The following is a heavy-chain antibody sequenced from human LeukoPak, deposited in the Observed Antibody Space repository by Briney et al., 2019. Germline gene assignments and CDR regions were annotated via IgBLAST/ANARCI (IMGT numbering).Heavy chain of an antibody. D-gene: IGHD3/OR15-3a*01. CDR2: IYYSGNS. J-gene: IGHJ4*02. Sequence: PSETLSLTCTVSGVSLSSGGYYWSWIPHLPGKGLEWIGYIYYSGNSYSNPSLKNRLTISVANSKNQFSLKVNSVTAADAAVYYCARAQSDLQFFDFWGQGTLVTVSS. CDR1: GVSLSSGGYY. V-gene: IGHV4-31*03. CDR3: ARAQSDLQFFDF.